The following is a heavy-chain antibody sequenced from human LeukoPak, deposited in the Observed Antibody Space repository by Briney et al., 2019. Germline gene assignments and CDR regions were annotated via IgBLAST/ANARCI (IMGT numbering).Heavy chain of an antibody. Sequence: RGSLRLSCAASGLTVSSHYMSWVRQAPGKGLEWVSLVYSDGSTYYADSVKGRFTIPRDNSKNTLYLQMNSLRAEDTAVYYCARALYYSDYWGQGTLVTVSS. CDR2: VYSDGST. J-gene: IGHJ4*02. CDR1: GLTVSSHY. V-gene: IGHV3-53*01. CDR3: ARALYYSDY.